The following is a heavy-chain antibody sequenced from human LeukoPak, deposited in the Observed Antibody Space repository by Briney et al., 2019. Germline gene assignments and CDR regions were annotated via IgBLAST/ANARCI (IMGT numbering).Heavy chain of an antibody. CDR1: GFTFSSYE. Sequence: GGSLRLSCAASGFTFSSYEMNWVRQAPGKGLEWVSAISGSGGSTYYADSVKGRFTISRDNSKNTLYLQMNSLRAEDTAVYYCAKRQGLYYYYYMDVWGKGTTVTVSS. CDR2: ISGSGGST. J-gene: IGHJ6*03. V-gene: IGHV3-23*01. CDR3: AKRQGLYYYYYMDV.